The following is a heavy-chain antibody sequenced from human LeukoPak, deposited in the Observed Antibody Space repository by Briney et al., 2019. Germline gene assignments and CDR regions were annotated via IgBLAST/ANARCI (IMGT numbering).Heavy chain of an antibody. D-gene: IGHD6-13*01. J-gene: IGHJ6*02. CDR2: ISYDGSNK. Sequence: GGSLRLSCAASGFTFSSYAMRWVRQAPGKGLEWVAVISYDGSNKYYADSVKGRFTISRDNSKSTLYLQMNSLRAEDTAVYYCARESRIAAAYYYYGMDVWGQGTTVTVSS. CDR3: ARESRIAAAYYYYGMDV. CDR1: GFTFSSYA. V-gene: IGHV3-30-3*01.